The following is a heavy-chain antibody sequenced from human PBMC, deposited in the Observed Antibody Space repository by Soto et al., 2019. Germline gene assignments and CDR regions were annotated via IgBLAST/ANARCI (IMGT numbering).Heavy chain of an antibody. CDR1: GGTFSSYA. V-gene: IGHV1-69*13. CDR3: ARADCSGGSCYSLYYYYYGMDV. Sequence: SVKVSCKASGGTFSSYAISWVRQAPGQGLEWMGGIIPIFGTANYAQKFQGRATITADESTSTAYMELSSLRSEDTAVYYCARADCSGGSCYSLYYYYYGMDVWGQGTTVTVSS. J-gene: IGHJ6*02. CDR2: IIPIFGTA. D-gene: IGHD2-15*01.